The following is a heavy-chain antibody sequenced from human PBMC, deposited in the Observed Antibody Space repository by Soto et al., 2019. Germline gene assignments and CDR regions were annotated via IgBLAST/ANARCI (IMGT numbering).Heavy chain of an antibody. D-gene: IGHD4-4*01. CDR2: ISNTGTTM. J-gene: IGHJ4*02. CDR3: ARLMTTVTFSFDY. Sequence: PGGSLRLSCAASGFAFSNYEMVWVRQAPGKGLEWASYISNTGTTMYYTDSVTGRFTISRDNAKNSLYLQMNSLRDEDTAVYFCARLMTTVTFSFDYWGQGSLVTVSS. CDR1: GFAFSNYE. V-gene: IGHV3-48*03.